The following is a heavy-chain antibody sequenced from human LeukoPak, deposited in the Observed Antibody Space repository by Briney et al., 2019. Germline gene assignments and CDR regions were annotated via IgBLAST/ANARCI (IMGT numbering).Heavy chain of an antibody. CDR2: ISGIGGST. CDR1: GFTFSRYA. Sequence: PGGSLRLSCAASGFTFSRYAMSWVPQAPGKGLEWGSAISGIGGSTYYADSVKGRFTISRDNSKNTLYLQMYSLRAEDTAVYYCAKERYSSSWYWFDPWGQGTLVTVSS. J-gene: IGHJ5*02. D-gene: IGHD6-13*01. V-gene: IGHV3-23*01. CDR3: AKERYSSSWYWFDP.